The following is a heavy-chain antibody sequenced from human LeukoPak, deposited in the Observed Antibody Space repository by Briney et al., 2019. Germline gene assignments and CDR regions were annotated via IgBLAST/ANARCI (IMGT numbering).Heavy chain of an antibody. CDR1: GFTFSSYA. CDR3: ARGHARGYDFPIDY. V-gene: IGHV3-30*04. CDR2: ISNDGSNK. J-gene: IGHJ4*02. Sequence: GGSLRLSYAASGFTFSSYAMHWVRQAPGKGLEWVAVISNDGSNKYYADSVKGRFTISRDNSKNTLYLQMNSLRAEDTAVYYCARGHARGYDFPIDYWGQGTLVTVSS. D-gene: IGHD5-12*01.